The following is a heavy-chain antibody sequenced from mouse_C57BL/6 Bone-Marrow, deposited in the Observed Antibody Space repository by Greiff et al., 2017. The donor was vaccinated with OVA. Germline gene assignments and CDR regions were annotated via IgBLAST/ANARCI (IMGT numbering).Heavy chain of an antibody. CDR2: IYPRSGNT. CDR3: ARRGWAWFAY. CDR1: GCTFTSYG. Sequence: VQLMESGAELARPGASVKLSCKASGCTFTSYGISWVKQRTGQGLEWIGEIYPRSGNTYYNEKFKGKATLTADKSSSTAYMELRSLTSEDSAVYFCARRGWAWFAYWGQGTLVTVSA. D-gene: IGHD3-3*01. J-gene: IGHJ3*01. V-gene: IGHV1-81*01.